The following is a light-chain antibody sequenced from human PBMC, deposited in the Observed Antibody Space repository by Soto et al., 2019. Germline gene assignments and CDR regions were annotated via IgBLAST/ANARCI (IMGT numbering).Light chain of an antibody. CDR1: QSVSNN. CDR3: QQYTDWPS. Sequence: EVVMTQSPATLSVSPGERATLSCRASQSVSNNLAWYQQKPGQAPRLLIYGASTRATGVSARFSGSGSGTGFTLTINSLQSEDFAVYYCQQYTDWPSFVPGTTVDIK. J-gene: IGKJ3*01. V-gene: IGKV3-15*01. CDR2: GAS.